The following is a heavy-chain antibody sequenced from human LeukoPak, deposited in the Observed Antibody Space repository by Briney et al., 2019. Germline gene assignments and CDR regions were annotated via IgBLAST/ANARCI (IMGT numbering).Heavy chain of an antibody. CDR1: GFTFTSYS. V-gene: IGHV3-21*01. D-gene: IGHD3-22*01. CDR3: ARTYYYDSSGYYKRAYYFDY. Sequence: GGSLRLSRAASGFTFTSYSMNWVRQAPGKGLEWVSSISSSSSYIYYADSLKGRFTISRDNAKNSLYLQMNSLRAEDTAVYYCARTYYYDSSGYYKRAYYFDYWGQGTLVTVSS. CDR2: ISSSSSYI. J-gene: IGHJ4*02.